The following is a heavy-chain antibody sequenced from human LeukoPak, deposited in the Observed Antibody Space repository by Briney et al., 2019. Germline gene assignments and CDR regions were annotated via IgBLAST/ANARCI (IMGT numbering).Heavy chain of an antibody. CDR2: IKTNTDGGTT. J-gene: IGHJ4*02. CDR1: GFTFSSYA. CDR3: TRTLKGGYFDY. V-gene: IGHV3-15*01. Sequence: KSGGSLRLSCAASGFTFSSYAMSWVRQAPGMGLEWVGRIKTNTDGGTTDYAAPMKGRFAISRDDSENTLYLQMNSLKTEDTAVYYCTRTLKGGYFDYWGQGTLVTVSS. D-gene: IGHD2-8*01.